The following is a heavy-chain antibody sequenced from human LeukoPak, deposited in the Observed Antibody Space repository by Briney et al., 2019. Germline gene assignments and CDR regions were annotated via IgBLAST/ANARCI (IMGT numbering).Heavy chain of an antibody. D-gene: IGHD1-14*01. V-gene: IGHV3-48*04. CDR3: ARAHREGWFDP. Sequence: GGSLRLSCAASGFIFSSYSMNWVRQAPGQGLEWVSYISSSGSTIYYADSVKGRFTISRDNAKNSLYLQMNSLRAEDTAVYYCARAHREGWFDPWGQGTLVTVSS. CDR1: GFIFSSYS. CDR2: ISSSGSTI. J-gene: IGHJ5*02.